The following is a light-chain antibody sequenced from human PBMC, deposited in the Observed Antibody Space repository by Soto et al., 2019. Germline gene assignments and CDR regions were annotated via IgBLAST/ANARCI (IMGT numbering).Light chain of an antibody. V-gene: IGKV1-39*01. CDR1: QSISSY. Sequence: DIQMTQSPSSLSASVGDRVTITCRASQSISSYLNWYQQKPGKAPKLLNYAASSLQSGVPSRISGSGSGTDFTLTISSLQPEDFATYYCQQSYSTPRTFGQGTKVDIK. J-gene: IGKJ1*01. CDR3: QQSYSTPRT. CDR2: AAS.